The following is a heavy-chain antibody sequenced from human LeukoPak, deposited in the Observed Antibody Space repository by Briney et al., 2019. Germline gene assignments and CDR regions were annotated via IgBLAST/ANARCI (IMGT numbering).Heavy chain of an antibody. Sequence: GGSLRLSCAASGFTVSSNYMSWVRQAPGKGLEWVSVIYSGGSTYYADSVKGRFTISRDNSKNTLYLQMNSLRAEDTAVYYCARVAITMIVLDYWGQGTLVTVSS. V-gene: IGHV3-53*01. CDR1: GFTVSSNY. J-gene: IGHJ4*02. D-gene: IGHD3-22*01. CDR2: IYSGGST. CDR3: ARVAITMIVLDY.